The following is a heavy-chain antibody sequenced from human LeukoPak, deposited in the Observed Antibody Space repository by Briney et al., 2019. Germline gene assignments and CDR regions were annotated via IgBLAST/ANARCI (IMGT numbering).Heavy chain of an antibody. CDR3: ARFSAGNSSSWYPTYYFDY. CDR2: INHSGST. Sequence: PSETLSLTCTVSGGSISSYYWSWIRQPPGKGLEWIGEINHSGSTNYNPSLKSRVTISVDTSKNQFSLKLSSVTAADTAVYYCARFSAGNSSSWYPTYYFDYWGQGTLVTVSS. J-gene: IGHJ4*02. V-gene: IGHV4-34*01. D-gene: IGHD6-13*01. CDR1: GGSISSYY.